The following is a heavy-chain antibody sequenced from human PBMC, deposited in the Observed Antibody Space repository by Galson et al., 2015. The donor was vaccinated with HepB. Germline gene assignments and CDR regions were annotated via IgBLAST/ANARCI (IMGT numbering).Heavy chain of an antibody. CDR3: ARQRDTVVVGWYFDL. Sequence: SGAEVKKPGESLKISCKASGYSFTNYWIGWVRQIPGKGLEWMGLIYPGDSDTRYSPSFQGQVTFSADKSISTAYLQWSSLKASDTAMYYCARQRDTVVVGWYFDLWGRGTLVTVSS. J-gene: IGHJ2*01. D-gene: IGHD2-2*01. CDR1: GYSFTNYW. V-gene: IGHV5-51*01. CDR2: IYPGDSDT.